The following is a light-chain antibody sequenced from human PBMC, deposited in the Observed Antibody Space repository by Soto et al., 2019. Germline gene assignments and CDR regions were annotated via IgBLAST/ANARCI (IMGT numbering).Light chain of an antibody. CDR3: QQYDNLSGT. Sequence: RVTQSPSSLSASVGDRVTITCPASQDISNYLNWYQQKPGKAPKLLIYDASNLETGVPSRFSGSGSGTDFTFTISSLQPEDIATYYCQQYDNLSGTFGQGTRLE. V-gene: IGKV1-33*01. J-gene: IGKJ5*01. CDR2: DAS. CDR1: QDISNY.